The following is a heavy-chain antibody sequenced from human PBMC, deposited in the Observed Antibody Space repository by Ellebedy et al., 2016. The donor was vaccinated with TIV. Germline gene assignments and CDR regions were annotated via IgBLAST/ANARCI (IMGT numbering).Heavy chain of an antibody. CDR2: IYADGRT. D-gene: IGHD3-22*01. J-gene: IGHJ3*01. Sequence: GESLKISCAASGFTVSGNYMSWVRQAPGKGPEWVSVIYADGRTYYADSVKGRFTISRDNSKNTLYLQVNSLRAEDAAVYYCARGLLRAFDLWGQGTMVTVSS. V-gene: IGHV3-53*01. CDR3: ARGLLRAFDL. CDR1: GFTVSGNY.